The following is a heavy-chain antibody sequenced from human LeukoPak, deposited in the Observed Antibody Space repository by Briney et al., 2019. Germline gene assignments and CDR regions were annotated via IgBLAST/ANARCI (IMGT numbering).Heavy chain of an antibody. D-gene: IGHD3-9*01. J-gene: IGHJ3*02. Sequence: PGGSLRLSCAAYGFTFSSYSMTWVRQAPGKGLEWVLSISSSSSSIYYAASVKGRFTTSRDNAKKSLYLQMNSLRAEDTAVYYCTRNYDILNAFDTWGQGTMVTVSS. CDR1: GFTFSSYS. CDR2: ISSSSSSI. CDR3: TRNYDILNAFDT. V-gene: IGHV3-21*01.